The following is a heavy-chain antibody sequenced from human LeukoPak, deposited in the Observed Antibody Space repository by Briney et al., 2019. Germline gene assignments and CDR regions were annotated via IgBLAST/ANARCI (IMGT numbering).Heavy chain of an antibody. J-gene: IGHJ4*02. CDR3: VAGTTY. Sequence: GGSLRLSCAVSGFTFSDHHMDWVRQAPGKGLEWVAIIKQDGSQKYYVDSVKGRFTISRDNARNSLYLQMNSLRAEDTAVYWAVAGTTYWGQGTLVTVSS. V-gene: IGHV3-7*05. CDR2: IKQDGSQK. CDR1: GFTFSDHH. D-gene: IGHD6-19*01.